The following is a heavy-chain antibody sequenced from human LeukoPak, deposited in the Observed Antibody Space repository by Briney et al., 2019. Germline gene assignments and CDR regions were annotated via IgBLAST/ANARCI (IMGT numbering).Heavy chain of an antibody. D-gene: IGHD3-10*01. J-gene: IGHJ4*02. Sequence: ASVKVSCKASGYTFTSYDINWVRQATGQGLEWMGWMNPNSGNTGYAQKFQGRVTMTRNTSISTAYMELSSLRSEDTAVYYCARSFYYGSGSYYRLPNYWGQGTLVTVSS. V-gene: IGHV1-8*01. CDR3: ARSFYYGSGSYYRLPNY. CDR2: MNPNSGNT. CDR1: GYTFTSYD.